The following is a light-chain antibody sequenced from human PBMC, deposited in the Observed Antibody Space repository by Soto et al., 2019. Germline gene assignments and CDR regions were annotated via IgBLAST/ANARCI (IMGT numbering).Light chain of an antibody. J-gene: IGKJ2*01. V-gene: IGKV1-5*01. CDR3: QQYETYFRYT. CDR1: QTSNSK. CDR2: DGY. Sequence: DIQMTQSPSTLSASVGDRVTITCRASQTSNSKLAWYQKKPGQAPKLLIFDGYNLESGVPSRFSGSGSGTEFTLSIGSLQPDDFATYYCQQYETYFRYTFGQGTKLDIK.